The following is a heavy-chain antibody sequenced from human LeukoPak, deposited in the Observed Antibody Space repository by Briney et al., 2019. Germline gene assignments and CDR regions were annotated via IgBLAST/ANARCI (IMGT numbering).Heavy chain of an antibody. J-gene: IGHJ4*02. CDR3: ASFLDPGIAAAGDY. D-gene: IGHD6-13*01. V-gene: IGHV3-66*01. CDR2: IYSGGST. CDR1: GFTFSSYA. Sequence: HPGGPLRLSCAASGFTFSSYAMSWVRQAPGKGLEWVSVIYSGGSTYYADSVKGRFTISRDNSKNTLYLQMNSLRAEDTAVYYCASFLDPGIAAAGDYWGQGTLVTVSS.